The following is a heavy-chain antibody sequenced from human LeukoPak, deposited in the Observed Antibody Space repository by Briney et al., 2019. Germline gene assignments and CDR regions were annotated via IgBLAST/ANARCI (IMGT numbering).Heavy chain of an antibody. D-gene: IGHD3-10*01. CDR1: GFTVSSNY. V-gene: IGHV3-53*01. CDR3: ARDSGSAGFDY. CDR2: IYSGGST. J-gene: IGHJ4*02. Sequence: GGSLRLSCAAPGFTVSSNYMGWVRQAPGKGLEWVSVIYSGGSTYYADSVKGRFTISRDNSKNTLYLQMNSLRAEDTAVYYCARDSGSAGFDYWGQGTLVTVSS.